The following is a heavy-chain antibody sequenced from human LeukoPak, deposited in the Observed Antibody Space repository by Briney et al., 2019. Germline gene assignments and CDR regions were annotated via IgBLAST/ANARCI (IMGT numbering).Heavy chain of an antibody. D-gene: IGHD3-16*02. J-gene: IGHJ4*02. V-gene: IGHV3-64*01. CDR3: ARVAYYDYVWGRYRSYYFDY. CDR2: ISSNGGST. CDR1: GFTFSSYA. Sequence: GGSLGLSCAASGFTFSSYAMHWVRQAPVKGLEYVSAISSNGGSTYYANSVKGRFTISRDNSKNTLYLQMGSLRAEDMAVYYCARVAYYDYVWGRYRSYYFDYWGQGTLVTVSS.